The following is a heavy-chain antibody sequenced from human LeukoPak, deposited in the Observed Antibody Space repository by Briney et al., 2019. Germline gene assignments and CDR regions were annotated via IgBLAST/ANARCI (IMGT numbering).Heavy chain of an antibody. V-gene: IGHV3-21*04. J-gene: IGHJ3*02. CDR3: ARIDAFDI. CDR1: GFTFSNYN. Sequence: NPGGSLRLSCAASGFTFSNYNMNWVRQAPGKGLGWVSYISSRGSYTYYADSVKGRFTISRDNAKNSLYLQMNSLRAEDTAVYYCARIDAFDIWGQGTMVTVSS. CDR2: ISSRGSYT.